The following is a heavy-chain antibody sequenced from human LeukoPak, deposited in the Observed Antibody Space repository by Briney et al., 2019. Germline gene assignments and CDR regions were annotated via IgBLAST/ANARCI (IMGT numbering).Heavy chain of an antibody. J-gene: IGHJ4*02. V-gene: IGHV4-39*01. CDR3: ARRGRLRSYNDY. CDR2: IFYSGTT. CDR1: GGSISSSNYY. Sequence: SETLSLTCTVSGGSISSSNYYWGWVRRPPGKGLEWIGSIFYSGTTYYNPSLESRVTLSVDTSKNQFSLILRSVTAADTAVYYCARRGRLRSYNDYWGQGTLVTVSS. D-gene: IGHD1-26*01.